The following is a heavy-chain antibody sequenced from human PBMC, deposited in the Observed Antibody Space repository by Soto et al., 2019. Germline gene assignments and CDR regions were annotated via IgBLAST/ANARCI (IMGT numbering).Heavy chain of an antibody. V-gene: IGHV1-69*13. Sequence: SVKVSCKASGGTFSSYAISWVRQAPGQGLEWMGGIIPIFGTANYAQKFQGRVTITADESTSTAYMELSSLRSEDTAVYYCASDGDSSGYYGWFDPWGQGTLVTVSS. CDR2: IIPIFGTA. CDR3: ASDGDSSGYYGWFDP. J-gene: IGHJ5*02. D-gene: IGHD3-22*01. CDR1: GGTFSSYA.